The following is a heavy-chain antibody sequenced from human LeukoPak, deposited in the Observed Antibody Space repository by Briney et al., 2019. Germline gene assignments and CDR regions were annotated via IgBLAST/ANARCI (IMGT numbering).Heavy chain of an antibody. J-gene: IGHJ5*02. CDR1: GFTFGSYG. V-gene: IGHV3-15*01. D-gene: IGHD3-22*01. Sequence: GGSLRLSCAASGFTFGSYGMSWVRQAPGKGLEWVGRIKSKTDGGTTDYAAPVKGRFTISRDDSKNTLYLQMNSLKTEDTAVYYCTTGYYDSSVYYNPWGQGTLVTVSS. CDR2: IKSKTDGGTT. CDR3: TTGYYDSSVYYNP.